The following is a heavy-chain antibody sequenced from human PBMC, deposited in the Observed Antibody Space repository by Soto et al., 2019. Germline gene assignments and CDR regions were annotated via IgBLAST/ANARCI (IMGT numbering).Heavy chain of an antibody. Sequence: PGGSLRLSCVASGLTFGDHGMHWVRQVPGRGLEWVSGMNSDGSTTNYADSVKGRFTVSRDNAKNTLYLQMNSLRAEDTAVYYCATDALDYWGPGTLVIVSS. CDR3: ATDALDY. J-gene: IGHJ4*02. CDR1: GLTFGDHG. V-gene: IGHV3-74*01. CDR2: MNSDGSTT.